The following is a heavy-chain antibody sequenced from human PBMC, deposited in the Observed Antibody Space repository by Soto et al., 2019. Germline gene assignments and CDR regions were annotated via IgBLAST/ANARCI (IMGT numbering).Heavy chain of an antibody. CDR2: IYYSGST. V-gene: IGHV4-39*01. CDR3: ARIVFKRMYYDFWSGPDAFDI. CDR1: GGSISSSSYY. J-gene: IGHJ3*02. Sequence: SETLSLTCTVSGGSISSSSYYWGWIRQPPGKGLEWIGSIYYSGSTYYNTSLKSRVTISVDTSKNQFSLKLSSVTAADTAVYYCARIVFKRMYYDFWSGPDAFDIWGQGTMVTVSS. D-gene: IGHD3-3*01.